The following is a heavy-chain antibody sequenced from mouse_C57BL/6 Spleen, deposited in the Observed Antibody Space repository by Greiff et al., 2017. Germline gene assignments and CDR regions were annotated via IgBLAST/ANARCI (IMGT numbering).Heavy chain of an antibody. J-gene: IGHJ2*01. CDR1: GFNIKDDY. V-gene: IGHV14-4*01. D-gene: IGHD2-3*01. Sequence: VQLKASGAELVRPGASVKLSCTASGFNIKDDYMHWVKQRPEQGLEWIGWIDPENGDTEYASKFQGKATITADTSSNTAYLQLSSLTSEDTAVYYCTTGDGYYLDYWGQGTTLTVSS. CDR2: IDPENGDT. CDR3: TTGDGYYLDY.